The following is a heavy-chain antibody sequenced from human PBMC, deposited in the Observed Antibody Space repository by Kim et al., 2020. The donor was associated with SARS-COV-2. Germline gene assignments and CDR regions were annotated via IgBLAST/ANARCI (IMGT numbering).Heavy chain of an antibody. Sequence: SVKGRFTVSRDNYKNTLYLQMNSRRAEDTAVYYCAKDIDKAAANSNWFDPWGQGTLVTVSS. J-gene: IGHJ5*02. D-gene: IGHD6-13*01. V-gene: IGHV3-23*01. CDR3: AKDIDKAAANSNWFDP.